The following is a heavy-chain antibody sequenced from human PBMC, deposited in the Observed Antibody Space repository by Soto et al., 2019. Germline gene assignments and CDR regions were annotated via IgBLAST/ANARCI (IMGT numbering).Heavy chain of an antibody. CDR3: VTRDYYDSATFSPLFES. Sequence: EVQLLESGGGLVQPGVSLRLSCTASGFTFSGYAMSWVRQSPGKELECVAAITGDGHRTYYADSVAGRFTISRENSKNTLFLQKNSLRTEDTAIYQCVTRDYYDSATFSPLFESWGQGVLVTVSS. CDR2: ITGDGHRT. CDR1: GFTFSGYA. V-gene: IGHV3-23*01. D-gene: IGHD3-22*01. J-gene: IGHJ4*02.